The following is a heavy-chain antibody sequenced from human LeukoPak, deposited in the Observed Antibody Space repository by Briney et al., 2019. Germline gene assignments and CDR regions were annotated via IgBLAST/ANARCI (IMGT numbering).Heavy chain of an antibody. CDR2: IKPSGST. D-gene: IGHD6-13*01. J-gene: IGHJ6*02. V-gene: IGHV4-34*01. Sequence: SETLSRTGAVYGGSFCGYYWSWIGHAPGQGLEWIGEIKPSGSTNYNPSLKSRVTISVDTSKNQFSLKLSSVTAADTAVYYCARGRSSSWYIGYYYYGMDVWGQGTTVTVSS. CDR1: GGSFCGYY. CDR3: ARGRSSSWYIGYYYYGMDV.